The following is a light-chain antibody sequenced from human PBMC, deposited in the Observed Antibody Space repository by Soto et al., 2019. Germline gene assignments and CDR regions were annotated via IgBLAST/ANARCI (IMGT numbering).Light chain of an antibody. Sequence: EIVLTQSPAPLYLSPGERATPSCRAGRSVSSYLAWYEQKPGQAPRLLIYDPSNRAAGIPARFSGSGSGTDFPLTISSLEPEDCAVYYCQQRSNWPRTFGQGTKVEIK. CDR1: RSVSSY. V-gene: IGKV3-11*01. CDR2: DPS. CDR3: QQRSNWPRT. J-gene: IGKJ1*01.